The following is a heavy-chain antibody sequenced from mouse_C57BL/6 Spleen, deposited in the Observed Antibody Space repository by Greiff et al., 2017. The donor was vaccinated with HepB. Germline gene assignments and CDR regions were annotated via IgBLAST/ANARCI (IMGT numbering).Heavy chain of an antibody. J-gene: IGHJ1*03. CDR1: GFTFSDYY. Sequence: EVKLQESEGGLVQPGSSMKLSCTASGFTFSDYYMAWVRQVPEKGLEWVANINYDGSSTYYLDSLKSRFIISRDNAKNILYLQMSSLKSEDTATYYCARDQDYSNSYWYFDVWGTGTTVTVSS. V-gene: IGHV5-16*01. CDR3: ARDQDYSNSYWYFDV. CDR2: INYDGSST. D-gene: IGHD2-5*01.